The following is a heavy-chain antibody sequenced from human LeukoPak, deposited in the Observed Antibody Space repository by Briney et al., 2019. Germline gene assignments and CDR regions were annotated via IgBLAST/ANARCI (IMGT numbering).Heavy chain of an antibody. CDR3: ARGPRVAAAGMVVEYYFDY. CDR2: INPNSGGT. D-gene: IGHD6-13*01. CDR1: GYTLTQLS. V-gene: IGHV1-2*02. Sequence: GASVKVSCKVSGYTLTQLSMHWVRQAPGQGLEWMGWINPNSGGTNYAQKFQGRVTMTRDTSISTAYMELSRLRSDDTAVYYCARGPRVAAAGMVVEYYFDYWGQGTLVTVSS. J-gene: IGHJ4*02.